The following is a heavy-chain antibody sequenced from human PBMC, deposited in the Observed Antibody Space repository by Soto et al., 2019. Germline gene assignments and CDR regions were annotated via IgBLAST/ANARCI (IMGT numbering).Heavy chain of an antibody. J-gene: IGHJ4*02. V-gene: IGHV4-31*03. CDR1: GGSITTGGYY. D-gene: IGHD2-15*01. CDR2: RYYSEST. CDR3: ARTKCSGGSCYSWSLDY. Sequence: PSETLSLTCTVSGGSITTGGYYWSWIRQLPGKGLEWIGHRYYSESTYYNPSLKSRVSISLDTSKNQFSLKPSFVIAADTAMYYCARTKCSGGSCYSWSLDYRGQGTPVTVSS.